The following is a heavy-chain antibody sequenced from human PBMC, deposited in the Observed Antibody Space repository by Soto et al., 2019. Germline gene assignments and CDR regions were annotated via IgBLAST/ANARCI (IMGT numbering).Heavy chain of an antibody. CDR2: IYNSGST. CDR1: GGSISSSSYY. D-gene: IGHD6-13*01. Sequence: SETLSLTCTVSGGSISSSSYYWGWIRQPPGKGLEWIGSIYNSGSTYYNQSLKSRVTISVDTSKNQFSLKLSAVPAADTAVYYCVRSGYSSSWFSQGVYYYGMDVWGQGTTVTVSS. CDR3: VRSGYSSSWFSQGVYYYGMDV. V-gene: IGHV4-39*07. J-gene: IGHJ6*02.